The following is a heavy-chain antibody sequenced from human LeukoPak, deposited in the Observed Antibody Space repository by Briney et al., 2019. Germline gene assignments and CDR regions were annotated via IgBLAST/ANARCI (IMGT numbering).Heavy chain of an antibody. CDR2: IYYSGST. D-gene: IGHD3-22*01. Sequence: SETLSLTCAVYGGSFSGYYWSWIRQPPGKGLEWIGYIYYSGSTNYNPSLKSRVTISVDTSKNQFSLKLSSVTAADTAVYYCARGSEDYYDSSGLFDPWGQGTLVTVSS. J-gene: IGHJ5*02. CDR1: GGSFSGYY. CDR3: ARGSEDYYDSSGLFDP. V-gene: IGHV4-59*01.